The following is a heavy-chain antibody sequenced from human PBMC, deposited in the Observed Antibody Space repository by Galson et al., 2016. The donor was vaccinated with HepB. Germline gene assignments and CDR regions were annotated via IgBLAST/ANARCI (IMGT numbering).Heavy chain of an antibody. Sequence: WVSGISASGGETYYAVSVKGRFTISRDNSRKTVSLQMDSLTGDDTAIYYCAKGGKSDYWGQGTQVTVSA. D-gene: IGHD1-1*01. J-gene: IGHJ4*02. V-gene: IGHV3-23*01. CDR3: AKGGKSDY. CDR2: ISASGGET.